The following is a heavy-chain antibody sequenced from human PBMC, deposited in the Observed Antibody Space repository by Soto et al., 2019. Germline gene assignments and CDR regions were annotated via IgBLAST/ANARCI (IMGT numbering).Heavy chain of an antibody. CDR2: IYHSGST. V-gene: IGHV4-4*02. D-gene: IGHD2-2*01. Sequence: QVQLQESGPGLVKPSGTLSLTCAVSSGSISSSNWWSWVRQPPGKGLEWIGEIYHSGSTNYNPSLKSRGTISVDKSKNQFSLKLSSVTAADTAVYYCARGGWESVVVPAAHSGYYYYYMDVWGKGTTVTVSS. CDR1: SGSISSSNW. J-gene: IGHJ6*03. CDR3: ARGGWESVVVPAAHSGYYYYYMDV.